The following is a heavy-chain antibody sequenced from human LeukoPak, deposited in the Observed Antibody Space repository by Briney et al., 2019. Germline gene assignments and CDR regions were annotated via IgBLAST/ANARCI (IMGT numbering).Heavy chain of an antibody. D-gene: IGHD1-1*01. CDR2: IGTAGDT. CDR1: GFTFSSYD. Sequence: PGGSLRLSCAASGFTFSSYDMHWVRQPTGKGLEWVSAIGTAGDTYYSHSVKGRFTISRDDAKNSLSLQMNSLRAEDTATYYCARIQLYHGDFDSWGQGTLVTVSS. CDR3: ARIQLYHGDFDS. J-gene: IGHJ4*02. V-gene: IGHV3-13*01.